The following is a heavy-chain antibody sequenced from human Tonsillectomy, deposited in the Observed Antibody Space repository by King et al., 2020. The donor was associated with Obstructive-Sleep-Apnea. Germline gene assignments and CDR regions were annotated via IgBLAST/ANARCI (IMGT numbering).Heavy chain of an antibody. CDR1: GFTFSSYG. D-gene: IGHD3-10*01. CDR3: AKDNQGGSGSYWYWYFDL. V-gene: IGHV3-30*18. J-gene: IGHJ2*01. Sequence: VQLVQSGGGVVQPGRSLRLSCAASGFTFSSYGMHWVRQAPGKGLEWVAVISYDGSNKYYADSVKGRFTISRDNSKNTLYLQMNSLRAEDTAVYYCAKDNQGGSGSYWYWYFDLWGRGTLVTVSS. CDR2: ISYDGSNK.